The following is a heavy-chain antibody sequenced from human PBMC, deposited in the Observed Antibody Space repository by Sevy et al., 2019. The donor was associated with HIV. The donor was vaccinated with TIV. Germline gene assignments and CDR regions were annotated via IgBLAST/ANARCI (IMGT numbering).Heavy chain of an antibody. CDR2: IKSKADGGTP. CDR1: GFIFSNAW. V-gene: IGHV3-15*01. D-gene: IGHD1-26*01. Sequence: GSLRLSCGASGFIFSNAWMSWVRQAPGKGLEWVGHIKSKADGGTPDYAAPVKGTFTISRDDSINTLYLQMNSLRTDDTAVYYCGYSEYGYYYDYWGQGTLVTVSS. J-gene: IGHJ4*02. CDR3: GYSEYGYYYDY.